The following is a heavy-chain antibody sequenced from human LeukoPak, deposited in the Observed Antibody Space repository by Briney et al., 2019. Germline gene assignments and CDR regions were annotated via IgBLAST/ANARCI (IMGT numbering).Heavy chain of an antibody. CDR3: AKDFGYYYDSSGYYFDY. CDR2: ISGSGGST. J-gene: IGHJ4*02. CDR1: GFTFSSYA. D-gene: IGHD3-22*01. V-gene: IGHV3-23*01. Sequence: PGGSLRLSCAASGFTFSSYAMSWVRQAPGKGLEWVSAISGSGGSTYFADSVKGRFTIPRDNSKNTLYLQMNSLRAEDTAVYYCAKDFGYYYDSSGYYFDYWGQGTLVTVSS.